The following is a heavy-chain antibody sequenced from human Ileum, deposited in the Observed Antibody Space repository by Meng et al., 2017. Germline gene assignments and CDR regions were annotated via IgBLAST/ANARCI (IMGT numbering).Heavy chain of an antibody. V-gene: IGHV4-61*08. Sequence: HVQLQEAGPGLVRPSETLSLICAVSGGSVSSSGYQWGWIRQPPGKGLEWIGYASTNYNPSLKSRVTISVDTSKNQFSLKLTSVTAADTAVYYCARDHWGSLDYWGQGVLVTVSS. CDR3: ARDHWGSLDY. CDR1: GGSVSSSGYQ. CDR2: AST. D-gene: IGHD7-27*01. J-gene: IGHJ4*02.